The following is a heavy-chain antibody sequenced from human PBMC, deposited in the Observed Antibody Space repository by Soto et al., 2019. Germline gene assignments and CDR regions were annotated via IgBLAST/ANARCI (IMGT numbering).Heavy chain of an antibody. V-gene: IGHV4-34*01. CDR1: GGSFSGYY. CDR3: ARMSRNGKQQLFDY. J-gene: IGHJ4*02. CDR2: INHSGST. Sequence: SETLSLTCAVYGGSFSGYYWSWIRQPPGKGLEWIGEINHSGSTNYNPSLKSRVTISVDTSKNQFSLKLSSVTAADTAVYYCARMSRNGKQQLFDYWGQGTLVTVSS. D-gene: IGHD6-13*01.